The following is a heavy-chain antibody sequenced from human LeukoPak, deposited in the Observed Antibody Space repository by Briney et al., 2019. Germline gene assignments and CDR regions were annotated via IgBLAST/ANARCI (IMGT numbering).Heavy chain of an antibody. CDR3: ARGGHYDSSGYTFFY. V-gene: IGHV3-53*01. CDR1: GFTVSTNY. CDR2: IYSGGST. J-gene: IGHJ4*02. Sequence: PGGSLRLSCAASGFTVSTNYMGWVRPAPGKGLEWVSVIYSGGSTYYADSVQGRFTISRDHSKNTLYLQMNSLRAEDTAVYYCARGGHYDSSGYTFFYWGQGTLVTVSS. D-gene: IGHD3-22*01.